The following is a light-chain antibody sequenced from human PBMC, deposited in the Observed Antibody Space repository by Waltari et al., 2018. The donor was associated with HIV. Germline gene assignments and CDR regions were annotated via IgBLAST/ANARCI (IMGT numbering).Light chain of an antibody. CDR3: QQYYTTPVT. Sequence: DIVMTQSPDSLAVSLGERATIDCKSSQSIFYNSNKRNYLAWYQRKPGQPPKLLIYWASTRESGVPDRFSGSGSGTYFTLTISSLQAEDVAVYYCQQYYTTPVTFGQGTKLEIK. CDR1: QSIFYNSNKRNY. J-gene: IGKJ2*01. V-gene: IGKV4-1*01. CDR2: WAS.